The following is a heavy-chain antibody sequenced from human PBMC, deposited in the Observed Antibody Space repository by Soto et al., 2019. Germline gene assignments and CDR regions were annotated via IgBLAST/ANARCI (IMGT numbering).Heavy chain of an antibody. D-gene: IGHD2-21*02. J-gene: IGHJ4*02. Sequence: ASVKVSCKASGYTFTGYYMHWVRQAPGQGLEWMGWINPNSGGTNYAQKFQGWVTMTRDTSISTAYMELSRLRSDDTAVYYCARGGAALAYCGGDCHYYFDYWGQGTLVTVSS. CDR3: ARGGAALAYCGGDCHYYFDY. V-gene: IGHV1-2*04. CDR1: GYTFTGYY. CDR2: INPNSGGT.